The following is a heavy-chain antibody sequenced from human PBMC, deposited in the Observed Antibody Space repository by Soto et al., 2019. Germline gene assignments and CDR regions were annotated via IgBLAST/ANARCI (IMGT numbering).Heavy chain of an antibody. D-gene: IGHD3-10*01. CDR2: IYYSGST. V-gene: IGHV4-61*01. J-gene: IGHJ4*02. Sequence: SETLSLTCTVSGGSVSSGSYYWSWIRQPPGKGLEWIGYIYYSGSTNYNRSLKSRVTISVDASRTHFSRKLISVTAADAAVYSWASSTNVLLWLGPFDYGGQGTLVTFSS. CDR1: GGSVSSGSYY. CDR3: ASSTNVLLWLGPFDY.